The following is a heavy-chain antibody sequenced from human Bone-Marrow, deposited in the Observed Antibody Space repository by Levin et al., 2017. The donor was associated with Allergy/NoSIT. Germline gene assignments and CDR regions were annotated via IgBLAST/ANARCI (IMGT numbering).Heavy chain of an antibody. CDR2: ISSDGSKN. D-gene: IGHD1-26*01. CDR1: GFTFSSYP. J-gene: IGHJ4*02. V-gene: IGHV3-30*04. Sequence: GESLKISCAASGFTFSSYPMHWVRQAPGKGLEWVAIISSDGSKNYYAGSVKGRFTISRDNSKDTLFLQMNSLRGEDTAAYYCARDGGSYYGQPHFDDWGQGTLVTVSS. CDR3: ARDGGSYYGQPHFDD.